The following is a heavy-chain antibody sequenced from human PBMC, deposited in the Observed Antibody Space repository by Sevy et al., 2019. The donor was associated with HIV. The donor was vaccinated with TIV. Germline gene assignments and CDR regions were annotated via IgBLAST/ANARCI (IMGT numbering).Heavy chain of an antibody. V-gene: IGHV3-21*01. CDR3: ARDYGGLNAFDF. CDR1: GFIFSSYS. CDR2: ISRSNTYM. D-gene: IGHD4-17*01. Sequence: GGSLRLSCAASGFIFSSYSMIWVRQAPGKGLEWVASISRSNTYMYYADSVKGRFTISRDDAKNSLYLQMNSLRAEDTAVYYCARDYGGLNAFDFWGQGTMVTVSS. J-gene: IGHJ3*01.